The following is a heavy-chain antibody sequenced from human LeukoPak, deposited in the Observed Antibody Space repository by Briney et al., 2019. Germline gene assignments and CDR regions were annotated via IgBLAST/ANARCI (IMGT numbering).Heavy chain of an antibody. CDR1: GGSISSGSYY. CDR3: ARPGFGGVIIPGAFDI. Sequence: PSETLSLTCTVSGGSISSGSYYWSWIRQPAGKGLEWIGRIYTSGSTNYNPSLKSRVTISVDTSKNQFSLKLSSVTAADTAVYYCARPGFGGVIIPGAFDIWGQGTMVTVSS. CDR2: IYTSGST. V-gene: IGHV4-61*02. J-gene: IGHJ3*02. D-gene: IGHD3-16*02.